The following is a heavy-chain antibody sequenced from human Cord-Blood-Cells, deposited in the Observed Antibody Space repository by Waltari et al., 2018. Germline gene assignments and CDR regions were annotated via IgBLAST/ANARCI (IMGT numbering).Heavy chain of an antibody. J-gene: IGHJ4*02. CDR2: IIPILGIA. D-gene: IGHD3-22*01. CDR3: ASGHYYDSSEGGFDY. V-gene: IGHV1-69*04. Sequence: QVQPVQSGAEVKKPGSSVKVSCKASGATFSSYAISWVRQSPGQGLEWMGGIIPILGIANYAQKFQGRVTITADESTSTAYMELSSLRSEDTAMYYCASGHYYDSSEGGFDYWGQGTLVTVSS. CDR1: GATFSSYA.